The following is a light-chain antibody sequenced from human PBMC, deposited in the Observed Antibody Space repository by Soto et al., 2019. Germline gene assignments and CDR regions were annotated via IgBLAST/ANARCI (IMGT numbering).Light chain of an antibody. CDR1: QSIGSW. V-gene: IGKV1-5*01. CDR2: DAS. J-gene: IGKJ2*01. Sequence: DTQMTQSPSTLSASVGDRVTITCRASQSIGSWMAWYQQIPGKAPKLLSFDASTLQSGVPSRFSGSGSGTEFTLTISSLHPDDFATYYCQQYNGYSYTFGQGTTLEI. CDR3: QQYNGYSYT.